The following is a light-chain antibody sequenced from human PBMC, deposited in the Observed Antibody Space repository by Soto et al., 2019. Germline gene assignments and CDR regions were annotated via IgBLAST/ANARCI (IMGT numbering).Light chain of an antibody. CDR3: QSYDATNQV. Sequence: FMLTQPHSVSESPGKTVIISCTRSSGSIASNYVQWYQQRPGSSPPTVIYEDNQRPSGVPDRFSGSIDSSSNSASLTISGLETEDEAYYFCQSYDATNQVFGGGTKVTVL. CDR1: SGSIASNY. CDR2: EDN. V-gene: IGLV6-57*01. J-gene: IGLJ3*02.